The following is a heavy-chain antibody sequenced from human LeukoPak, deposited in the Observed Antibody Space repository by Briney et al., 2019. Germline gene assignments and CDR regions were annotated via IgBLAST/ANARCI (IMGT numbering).Heavy chain of an antibody. D-gene: IGHD3-22*01. CDR3: ARHSANRYYDSSGYTGEPIDY. Sequence: GESLKISCKGSGYSFTSYWIGWVRQMPGKGLEWMGIIYPGDSDTRYSPSFQGQVTISADKSISTAYLQWSSLKASDTATYYCARHSANRYYDSSGYTGEPIDYWGQGTLVTVSS. CDR2: IYPGDSDT. J-gene: IGHJ4*02. V-gene: IGHV5-51*01. CDR1: GYSFTSYW.